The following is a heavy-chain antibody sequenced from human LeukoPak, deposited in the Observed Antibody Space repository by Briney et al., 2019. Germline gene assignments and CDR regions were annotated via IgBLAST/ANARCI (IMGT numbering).Heavy chain of an antibody. CDR1: GGSFSGYY. V-gene: IGHV4-34*01. CDR3: ARGIEVWAYDYVWGSYRQPPDY. D-gene: IGHD3-16*02. J-gene: IGHJ4*02. Sequence: SETLSLTCAVYGGSFSGYYWSWIRQPPGEGLEWIGEINHSGSTNYNPSLKSRVTISVDTSKNQFSLKLSSVTAADTAVYYCARGIEVWAYDYVWGSYRQPPDYWGQGTLVTVSS. CDR2: INHSGST.